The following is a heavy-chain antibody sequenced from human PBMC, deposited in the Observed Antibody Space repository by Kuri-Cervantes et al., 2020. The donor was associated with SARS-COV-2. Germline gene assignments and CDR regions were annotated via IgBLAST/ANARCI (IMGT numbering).Heavy chain of an antibody. D-gene: IGHD5-18*01. CDR1: GFTFSSYT. J-gene: IGHJ4*02. CDR2: IKQRGNEK. Sequence: GGSLRLSCTASGFTFSSYTMNWVRQAPGKGLEWVANIKQRGNEKYYVDSVKGRFTISRDNAQNSLYLEMNSLRGEDTAVYYCARESRYVYGEFDFWGQGTLVTVSS. V-gene: IGHV3-7*03. CDR3: ARESRYVYGEFDF.